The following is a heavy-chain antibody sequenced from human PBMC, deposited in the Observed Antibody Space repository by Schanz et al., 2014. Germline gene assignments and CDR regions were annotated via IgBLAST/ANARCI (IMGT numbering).Heavy chain of an antibody. CDR1: GFTFSTHA. V-gene: IGHV3-23*04. Sequence: EVQLVQSGGGLVQPGGSLRLSCAASGFTFSTHAMSWVRQAPGKGLEWVSSISGDHRNTFYADSVKGRFTISRDNSKNALYLQMNSLRAEDTAMYYCAKDAPYPFDLWGRGTLITVSS. CDR2: ISGDHRNT. CDR3: AKDAPYPFDL. J-gene: IGHJ2*01.